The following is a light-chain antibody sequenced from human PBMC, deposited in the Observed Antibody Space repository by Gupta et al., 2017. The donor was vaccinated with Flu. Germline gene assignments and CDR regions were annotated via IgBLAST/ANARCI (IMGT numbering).Light chain of an antibody. V-gene: IGLV1-47*02. Sequence: QSFLPQPPSASGTPGQRAPIPFSGSSSNIGSNYVNWYQQLPGTAPKLLTHSNNQRPSGVPDRFSGSKSGTSASLAISGLRSEDEADYYCAAWDDSLSGWVFGGGTKLTVL. CDR3: AAWDDSLSGWV. J-gene: IGLJ3*02. CDR2: SNN. CDR1: SSNIGSNY.